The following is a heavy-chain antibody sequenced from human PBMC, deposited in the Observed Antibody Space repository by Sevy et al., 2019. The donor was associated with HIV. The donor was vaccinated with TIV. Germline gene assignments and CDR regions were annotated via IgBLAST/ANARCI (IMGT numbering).Heavy chain of an antibody. Sequence: GGSLRLSCEGSGYIFSNYWMHWVRQAPGKGLEWVSRVNSDGGDTAYADSVKGRFTISRDNAKNTMSLQMNSLRAEDTGLYYCVAANSWEDYWGQGTQVTVSS. CDR1: GYIFSNYW. CDR2: VNSDGGDT. J-gene: IGHJ4*02. CDR3: VAANSWEDY. D-gene: IGHD6-13*01. V-gene: IGHV3-74*01.